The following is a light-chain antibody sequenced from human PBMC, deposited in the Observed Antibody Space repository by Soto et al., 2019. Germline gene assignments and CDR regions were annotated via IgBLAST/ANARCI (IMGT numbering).Light chain of an antibody. Sequence: QSALTQPPSASGSPGQSVTISCTGTSSDVGGYNYVSWYQQHPGKAPKLMIYEVSKRPSGVPDRFSGSKSGNTASLTVSRLQAQDEADYYCSPYAGSKGVKVFGGGTKLTVL. CDR2: EVS. V-gene: IGLV2-8*01. CDR1: SSDVGGYNY. J-gene: IGLJ2*01. CDR3: SPYAGSKGVKV.